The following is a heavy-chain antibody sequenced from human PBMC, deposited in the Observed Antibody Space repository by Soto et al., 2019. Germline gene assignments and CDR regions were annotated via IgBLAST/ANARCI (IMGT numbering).Heavy chain of an antibody. D-gene: IGHD6-13*01. CDR1: GYTFTSYG. CDR2: ISAYNGNT. CDR3: ARDWQQLASYYYGMDV. Sequence: QVQLVQSEAEVKKPGASVKVSCKASGYTFTSYGISWVRQAPGQGLEWMGWISAYNGNTNYAQKLQGRVTMTTDTSTSTAXMELRSLRSDDTAVYYCARDWQQLASYYYGMDVWGQGTTVTVSS. J-gene: IGHJ6*02. V-gene: IGHV1-18*01.